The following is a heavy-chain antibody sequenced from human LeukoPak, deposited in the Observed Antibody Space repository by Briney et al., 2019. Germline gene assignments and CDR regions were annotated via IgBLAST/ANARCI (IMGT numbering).Heavy chain of an antibody. Sequence: ASVKASCKASGYTFTGYYVHWVRQAPGQGLEWMGWINPNSGDTDYAQKFQGRVTMTRDTSFSTAYKELSSLRSDDTAVYYCARITLPGLPLGWFDPWGQGTLVTVSS. CDR1: GYTFTGYY. V-gene: IGHV1-2*02. J-gene: IGHJ5*02. CDR3: ARITLPGLPLGWFDP. CDR2: INPNSGDT.